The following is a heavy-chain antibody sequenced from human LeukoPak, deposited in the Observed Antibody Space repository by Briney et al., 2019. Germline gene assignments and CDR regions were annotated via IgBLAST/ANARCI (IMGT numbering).Heavy chain of an antibody. D-gene: IGHD3-10*01. Sequence: LSETLSLTCTVSGGSISSYYWSWIRQPPGKGLEWIGYIYYSGSTNYNPSLKSRVTISVDTPKNQFSLKLSSVTAADTAVYYCARVPGGWFGELLFDYWGQGTLVTVSS. CDR1: GGSISSYY. J-gene: IGHJ4*02. V-gene: IGHV4-59*01. CDR2: IYYSGST. CDR3: ARVPGGWFGELLFDY.